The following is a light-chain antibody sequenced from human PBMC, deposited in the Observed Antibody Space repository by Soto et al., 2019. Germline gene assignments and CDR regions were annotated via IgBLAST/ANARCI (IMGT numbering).Light chain of an antibody. CDR3: IAYTGSSTSYV. V-gene: IGLV2-14*01. J-gene: IGLJ1*01. CDR2: EVS. CDR1: SSDVGSYDH. Sequence: LTQPASVSGSPGQSITISCSGTSSDVGSYDHVAWYQQFPGKTPKLTIYEVSNRPSGVSSRFSGSKSGNTASLTISGLQAEDEADYYCIAYTGSSTSYVFGTGTKVTVL.